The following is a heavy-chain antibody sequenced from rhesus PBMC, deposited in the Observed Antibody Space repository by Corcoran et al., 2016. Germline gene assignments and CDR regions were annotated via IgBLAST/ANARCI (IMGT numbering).Heavy chain of an antibody. Sequence: QVQLQESGPAVVKPSESLSRTCAVSGGSLSSSNWWSWIRQSPGKGREWSGGFDGRGGSTEYNPTLKSRVPISMATSKHPFSLKLSSATAADTAVYYWARHGILDAFAFWGQGLRVTVSS. CDR2: FDGRGGST. CDR3: ARHGILDAFAF. V-gene: IGHV4-93*02. J-gene: IGHJ3*01. CDR1: GGSLSSSNW. D-gene: IGHD2-21*01.